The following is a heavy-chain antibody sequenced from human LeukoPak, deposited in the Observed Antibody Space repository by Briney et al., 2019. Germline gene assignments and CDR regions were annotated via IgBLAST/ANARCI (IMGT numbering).Heavy chain of an antibody. CDR3: ATQLGYYDSSGYDFDY. Sequence: ASVKVSCKASGYTFTNYGITWVRQAPGQGLEWMGWISAYNGHTNYAQKFQGRVTMTTDTSTSTAYMELRSLISDDTAVYYCATQLGYYDSSGYDFDYWGQGTLVTVSP. J-gene: IGHJ4*02. CDR1: GYTFTNYG. CDR2: ISAYNGHT. V-gene: IGHV1-18*01. D-gene: IGHD3-22*01.